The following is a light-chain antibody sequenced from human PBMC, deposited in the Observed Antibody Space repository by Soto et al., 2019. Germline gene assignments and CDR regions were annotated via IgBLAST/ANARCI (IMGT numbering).Light chain of an antibody. CDR2: GAS. CDR1: QSLSSNY. CDR3: QHYGLSFTWT. V-gene: IGKV3-20*01. J-gene: IGKJ1*01. Sequence: EIELTQSPGTLFLSPGERATLSCRASQSLSSNYLAWYQQKPGQAPRLLIYGASSRATGIPDRFSGSGSGTDSTLTISSLEPEDFAVYYFQHYGLSFTWTFGQGTKVEI.